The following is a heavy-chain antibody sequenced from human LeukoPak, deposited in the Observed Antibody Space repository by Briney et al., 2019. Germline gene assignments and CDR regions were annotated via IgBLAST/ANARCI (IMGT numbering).Heavy chain of an antibody. D-gene: IGHD3-10*01. CDR3: ARDSLGGSSSVS. Sequence: GGSLRLSCAASGFTFNNHYMTWVRQAPGKGLEWVANIKQDGSETYYLDSVKGRFTISRDNAKNSLYLQLNNVRAEDTAVYYCARDSLGGSSSVSWGQGTLVTVSS. CDR2: IKQDGSET. CDR1: GFTFNNHY. V-gene: IGHV3-7*04. J-gene: IGHJ5*02.